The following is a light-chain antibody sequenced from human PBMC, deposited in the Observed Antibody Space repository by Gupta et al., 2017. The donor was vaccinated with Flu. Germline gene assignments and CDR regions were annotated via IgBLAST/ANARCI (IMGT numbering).Light chain of an antibody. CDR2: EFS. CDR1: QSLLHSDGMTY. CDR3: MQSGHPRT. Sequence: DIVMTQTTLSLSVTPGQPASISCRSSQSLLHSDGMTYFFWYMQKPGHPPQLLIYEFSKRFFGVPDRFSGSGSGTDFTLISSRVEADDVGIYYCMQSGHPRTFGQGTKVEIK. V-gene: IGKV2D-29*01. J-gene: IGKJ1*01.